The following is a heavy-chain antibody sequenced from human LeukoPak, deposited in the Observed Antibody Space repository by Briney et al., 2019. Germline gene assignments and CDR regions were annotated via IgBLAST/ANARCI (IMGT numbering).Heavy chain of an antibody. J-gene: IGHJ5*02. CDR3: ARDRHTNWFDP. V-gene: IGHV3-48*01. CDR1: GFTFSSYS. D-gene: IGHD6-6*01. CDR2: ISSLSGTI. Sequence: GGSLRLSCVASGFTFSSYSMNWVRQAPGEGLEWVSYISSLSGTIYYADSVKGRFTISRDNAKNSLYLQMNSLRAEDTAVYYCARDRHTNWFDPWGQGTLVTVSS.